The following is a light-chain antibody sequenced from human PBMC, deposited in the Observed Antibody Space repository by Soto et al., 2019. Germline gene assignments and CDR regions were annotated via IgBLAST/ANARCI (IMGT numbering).Light chain of an antibody. CDR2: AAS. J-gene: IGKJ4*01. CDR1: QGISSS. V-gene: IGKV1-9*01. Sequence: IQLTQSPSPLSASVGDRVTITCRASQGISSSLAWYQQQPGKAPKLLIYAASTLQSGVPSRFSGSGSETYFTLTIISLQPEDFATYYGQQLKSFPLSFGGGTKVDIK. CDR3: QQLKSFPLS.